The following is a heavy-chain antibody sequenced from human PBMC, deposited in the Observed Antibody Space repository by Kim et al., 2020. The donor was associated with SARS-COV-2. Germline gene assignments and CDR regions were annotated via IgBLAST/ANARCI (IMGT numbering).Heavy chain of an antibody. V-gene: IGHV4-34*01. Sequence: NYNPSRKSRVTISVDTSKNQFSLKLSSVTAADTAVYYCARYIAAARGIDPWGQGTLVTVSS. CDR3: ARYIAAARGIDP. J-gene: IGHJ5*02. D-gene: IGHD6-13*01.